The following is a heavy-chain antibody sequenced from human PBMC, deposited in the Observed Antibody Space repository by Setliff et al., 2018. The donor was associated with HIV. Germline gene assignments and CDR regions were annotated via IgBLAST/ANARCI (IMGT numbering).Heavy chain of an antibody. Sequence: PSETLSLTCTVSGGSISSSSYYWGWIRQPPGKGLQWIGSIYYRGSTYYIPSLKSRVTISVDTSKNQFSLKLGSVTAADTAMYYCARDGGSSGWYFVLGYSDYWGPGTLVTVSS. V-gene: IGHV4-39*02. D-gene: IGHD6-19*01. J-gene: IGHJ4*02. CDR1: GGSISSSSYY. CDR3: ARDGGSSGWYFVLGYSDY. CDR2: IYYRGST.